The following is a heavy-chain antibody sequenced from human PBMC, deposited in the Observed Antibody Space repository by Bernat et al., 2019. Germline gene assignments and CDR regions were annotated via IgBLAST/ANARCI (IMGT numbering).Heavy chain of an antibody. J-gene: IGHJ4*02. CDR3: ALLTSSVATPVVDY. CDR1: GFTFSSYA. V-gene: IGHV3-30*01. Sequence: QVQLVESGGGVVQPGRSLRLSCAASGFTFSSYAMHWVRQAPGKGLEWVAVISYDGSNKYYAEPVKGRFTISRDNSKNTLYLQMNSLRAEDTAVYYCALLTSSVATPVVDYWGQGTLVTVSS. CDR2: ISYDGSNK. D-gene: IGHD5-12*01.